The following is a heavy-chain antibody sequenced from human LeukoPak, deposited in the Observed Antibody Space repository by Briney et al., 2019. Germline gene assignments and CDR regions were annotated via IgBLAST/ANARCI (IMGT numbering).Heavy chain of an antibody. J-gene: IGHJ4*02. CDR1: GYTFTSYG. D-gene: IGHD6-13*01. Sequence: ASVKVSCKASGYTFTSYGISWVRQAPGQGLEWMGWISAYNGNTNYAQKLQGRVTMTTDTSTSTAYMELRSLRSEDTAVYYCARSQGTIAAAGTADYWGQGTLVTVSS. CDR2: ISAYNGNT. V-gene: IGHV1-18*01. CDR3: ARSQGTIAAAGTADY.